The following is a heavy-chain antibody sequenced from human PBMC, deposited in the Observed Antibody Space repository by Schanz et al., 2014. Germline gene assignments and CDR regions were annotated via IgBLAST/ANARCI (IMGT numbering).Heavy chain of an antibody. D-gene: IGHD3-10*01. CDR1: GFTLNNAW. Sequence: EVQLVESGGGLVKPGGSLRLSCATSGFTLNNAWMNWVRQAPGKGLQWVARIKSKTDGGARDYAPPVKGRFTISTDDSKNTVYLQINSLQTEETAVYYCTADLWFGAVWGVWWGQGTLVTVSS. J-gene: IGHJ4*02. V-gene: IGHV3-15*01. CDR3: TADLWFGAVWGVW. CDR2: IKSKTDGGAR.